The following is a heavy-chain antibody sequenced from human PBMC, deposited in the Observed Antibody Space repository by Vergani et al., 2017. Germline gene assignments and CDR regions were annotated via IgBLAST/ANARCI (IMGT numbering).Heavy chain of an antibody. CDR3: ASIPVAGTAYSGQPFC. Sequence: EVQLVESGGGLVKTGGSLRLSCAASGFTFSNYSMNWVRPAPGKGLGWVSCISNSSRFVYYADSVKGRFTISRDNAKNSLYLQMNGLRAEDTAVYYCASIPVAGTAYSGQPFCWGQGTLVTVSS. CDR2: ISNSSRFV. D-gene: IGHD6-19*01. V-gene: IGHV3-21*01. CDR1: GFTFSNYS. J-gene: IGHJ4*02.